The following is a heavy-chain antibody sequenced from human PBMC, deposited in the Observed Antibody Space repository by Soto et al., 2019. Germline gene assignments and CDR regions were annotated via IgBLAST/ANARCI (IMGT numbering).Heavy chain of an antibody. CDR2: INPNGGST. CDR1: GYTFINYY. D-gene: IGHD6-13*01. V-gene: IGHV1-46*01. J-gene: IGHJ4*02. Sequence: GASVKVSCKASGYTFINYYIHWVRQAPGQGLEWMGVINPNGGSTVYAQKFQGRVTLTRDNAKNTLYLQMNSLRAEDTAVYYCAKDGGPYSSSWSWDYWGQGTLVTVSS. CDR3: AKDGGPYSSSWSWDY.